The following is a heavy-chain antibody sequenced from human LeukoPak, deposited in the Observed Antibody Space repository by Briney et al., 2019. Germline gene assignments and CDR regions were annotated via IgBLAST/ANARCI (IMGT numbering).Heavy chain of an antibody. D-gene: IGHD1-26*01. CDR3: GRQGYTASYYFLDF. V-gene: IGHV4-4*07. CDR1: SGFINSYY. J-gene: IGHJ4*02. Sequence: SETLSLTCTVSSGFINSYYWGWVRQPPGKGLEWIGRIYTTGATQYNPSLKSRVTVSIDTSTNQFSLNLRSMTAADTAVYYCGRQGYTASYYFLDFWSQGTLVAVS. CDR2: IYTTGAT.